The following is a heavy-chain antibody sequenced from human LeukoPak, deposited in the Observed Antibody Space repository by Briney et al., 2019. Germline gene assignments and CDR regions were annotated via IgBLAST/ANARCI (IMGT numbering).Heavy chain of an antibody. CDR1: GFTFSSFA. V-gene: IGHV3-23*01. CDR2: TSGSGGST. J-gene: IGHJ4*02. CDR3: ARDRDFDY. Sequence: GGSLRLSCAASGFTFSSFAMSWVRQAPGKGLEWVSSTSGSGGSTYYADSVKGRFTISRDASKNPLYLQMNSQRAEDTAVYYCARDRDFDYWGQGTLVTVSS.